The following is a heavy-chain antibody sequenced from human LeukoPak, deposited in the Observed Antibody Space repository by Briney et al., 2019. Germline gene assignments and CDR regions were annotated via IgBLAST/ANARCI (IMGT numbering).Heavy chain of an antibody. CDR3: ARSPPGYSSGCYSKGDYYYGMDV. CDR1: GFTFSSYW. V-gene: IGHV3-74*01. CDR2: INSDGSST. Sequence: GGSLRLSCAASGFTFSSYWMHWVRQAPGKGLVWVSRINSDGSSTSYADSVKGRFTISRDNAKNTLYLQMNSLRAEDTAVYYCARSPPGYSSGCYSKGDYYYGMDVWGQGTTVTVSS. D-gene: IGHD6-19*01. J-gene: IGHJ6*02.